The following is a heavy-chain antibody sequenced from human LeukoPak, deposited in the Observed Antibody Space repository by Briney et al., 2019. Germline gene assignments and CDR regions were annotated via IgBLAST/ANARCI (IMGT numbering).Heavy chain of an antibody. CDR3: ARGRQEVSMIVVVMTGVSYYLDV. CDR2: INPSGRI. J-gene: IGHJ6*03. CDR1: GGSFSGYY. Sequence: PSETLSLTCAVYGGSFSGYYWTWLRQAPGKGLEWIGEINPSGRISYKPSLKSRLTISVDASKNHFSLSLRSLTAADTAVYYCARGRQEVSMIVVVMTGVSYYLDVWGKGTTVT. V-gene: IGHV4-34*01. D-gene: IGHD3-22*01.